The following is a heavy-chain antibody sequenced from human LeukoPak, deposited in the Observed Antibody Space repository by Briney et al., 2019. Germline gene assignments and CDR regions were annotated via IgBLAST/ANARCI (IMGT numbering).Heavy chain of an antibody. CDR2: INPNSGGT. V-gene: IGHV1-2*02. Sequence: GASVKVSCKASGYRFTDHYMHWIRQAPGQGLEWMGWINPNSGGTNYAQKFQGRVTMTRDTSISTAYMELSRLTSDDTALYYCARDYVWQDYWGQGTVVTVSS. J-gene: IGHJ4*02. CDR1: GYRFTDHY. CDR3: ARDYVWQDY. D-gene: IGHD3-16*01.